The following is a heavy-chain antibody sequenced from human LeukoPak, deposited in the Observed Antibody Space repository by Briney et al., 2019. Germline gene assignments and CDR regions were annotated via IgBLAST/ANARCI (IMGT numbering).Heavy chain of an antibody. J-gene: IGHJ5*02. CDR1: GGCFSGYY. Sequence: PSETLSLTCAVYGGCFSGYYWSWIRQPPGKGLEWIGKINHSGRTNYKPSLKSRFTISVDTSKNPFSLKLSSVTAADTAVYYCARDGRYCSSTSCYTGWFDPWGQGTLVTVSS. CDR2: INHSGRT. D-gene: IGHD2-2*02. CDR3: ARDGRYCSSTSCYTGWFDP. V-gene: IGHV4-34*01.